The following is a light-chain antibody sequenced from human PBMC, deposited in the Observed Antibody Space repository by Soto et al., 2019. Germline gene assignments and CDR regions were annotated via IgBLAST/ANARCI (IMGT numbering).Light chain of an antibody. CDR1: SSDVGGYNY. J-gene: IGLJ2*01. Sequence: QSVLTQPASVSGSPGQSITISCTGTSSDVGGYNYVSWYQQHPGKAPELMIYGVSTRPSGVSNRFSGSKSGNTASLTISGLQAEDEADYYCSSYTTSGAQVFGGGTKLTVL. CDR3: SSYTTSGAQV. V-gene: IGLV2-14*03. CDR2: GVS.